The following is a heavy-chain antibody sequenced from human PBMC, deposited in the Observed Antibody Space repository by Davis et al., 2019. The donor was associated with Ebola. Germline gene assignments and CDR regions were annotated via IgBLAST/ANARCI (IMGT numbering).Heavy chain of an antibody. CDR3: AREMSGSGSYYNEDYFDY. CDR1: GFTFSSYW. CDR2: FNSDGSST. J-gene: IGHJ4*02. Sequence: HTGGSLRLSCAASGFTFSSYWMHWVRQAPGKGLVWVSRFNSDGSSTSYADSVKGRFTISRDNAKNTLYLQMNSLRAEDTAVYYCAREMSGSGSYYNEDYFDYWGQGTLVTVSS. D-gene: IGHD3-10*01. V-gene: IGHV3-74*01.